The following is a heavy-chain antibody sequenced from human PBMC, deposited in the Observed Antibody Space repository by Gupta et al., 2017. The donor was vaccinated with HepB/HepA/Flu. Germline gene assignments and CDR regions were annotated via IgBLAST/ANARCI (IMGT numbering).Heavy chain of an antibody. J-gene: IGHJ4*02. V-gene: IGHV1-18*01. D-gene: IGHD6-13*01. CDR2: VSAYNGDT. CDR1: VYSFTNYG. CDR3: ARDRPLLSSSWQPFDY. Sequence: VWSSAQLKPTFPSVKVSCKASVYSFTNYGISWVRQAPGHGLEWVGWVSAYNGDTRFAQNFQGRVALTTDTSTSSAYMELMSLRSDDTAIYYCARDRPLLSSSWQPFDYWGQGTEITVSS.